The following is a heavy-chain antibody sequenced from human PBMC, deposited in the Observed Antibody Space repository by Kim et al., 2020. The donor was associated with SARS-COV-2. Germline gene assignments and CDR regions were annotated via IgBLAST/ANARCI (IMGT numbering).Heavy chain of an antibody. CDR2: IHYSGST. CDR1: GGSISSGGFY. J-gene: IGHJ4*02. Sequence: SETLSLTCTVSGGSISSGGFYWSWIRQHPGKGLEWIGHIHYSGSTDYNPSLKRRLIISIDTSKNQFSLKLSSVTAADTAVYYCASVPYVWGQGVLVTVSS. CDR3: ASVPYV. D-gene: IGHD3-10*02. V-gene: IGHV4-31*03.